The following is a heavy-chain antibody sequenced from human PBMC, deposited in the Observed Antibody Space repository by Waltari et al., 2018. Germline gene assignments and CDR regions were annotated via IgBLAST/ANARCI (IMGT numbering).Heavy chain of an antibody. D-gene: IGHD3-16*02. CDR3: ARGPYYDYVWGSYRYRPYYFDY. CDR1: GGSFSGYY. CDR2: INHRGST. Sequence: QVQLQQWGAGLLKPSETLSLTCAVYGGSFSGYYWSWIRQPPGKGLEWIGEINHRGSTNYNPSLKSRVTISVDTSNNQFSLKLSSVTAADTAVDYCARGPYYDYVWGSYRYRPYYFDYWGQGTLVTVSS. J-gene: IGHJ4*02. V-gene: IGHV4-34*01.